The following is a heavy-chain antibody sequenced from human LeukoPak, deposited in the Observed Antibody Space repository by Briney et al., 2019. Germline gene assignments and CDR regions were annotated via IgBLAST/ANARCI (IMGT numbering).Heavy chain of an antibody. D-gene: IGHD3-22*01. Sequence: GGSLRLSCAASGFTVSNNYMSWVRQAPGKGLEWVSVIYSGGSTYYADSVKGRFTISRDNSKNTLYLQMNSLRAEDTAVYYCASYYYRDAFDIWGQGTMVTVSS. CDR2: IYSGGST. CDR3: ASYYYRDAFDI. J-gene: IGHJ3*02. V-gene: IGHV3-66*01. CDR1: GFTVSNNY.